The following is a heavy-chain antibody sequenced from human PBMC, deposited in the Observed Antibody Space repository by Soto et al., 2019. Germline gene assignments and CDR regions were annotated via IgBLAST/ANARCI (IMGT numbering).Heavy chain of an antibody. J-gene: IGHJ6*02. CDR2: IDPSDSYT. CDR1: GYSFTSYW. CDR3: ARTTAGRFLEWLPPSYGMDA. Sequence: LGESLKISCNGSGYSFTSYWISWVRQMPGKGLEWMGRIDPSDSYTNYSPSFQGHVTISADKSISTAYLQWSSLKASDTAMYYCARTTAGRFLEWLPPSYGMDAWGQGTTVTV. D-gene: IGHD3-3*01. V-gene: IGHV5-10-1*01.